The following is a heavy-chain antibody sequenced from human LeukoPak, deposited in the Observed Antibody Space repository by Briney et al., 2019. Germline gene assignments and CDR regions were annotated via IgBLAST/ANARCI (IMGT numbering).Heavy chain of an antibody. CDR3: ARGAVTTGFDY. V-gene: IGHV4-31*03. CDR1: GGSISSGGYY. CDR2: IYYSGST. Sequence: SETLSLTCTVPGGSISSGGYYWSWIRQHPGKGLEWIGYIYYSGSTYYNPSLKSRVTISVDTSKNQFSLKLSSVTAADTAVYYCARGAVTTGFDYWGQGTLVTVSS. J-gene: IGHJ4*02. D-gene: IGHD4-11*01.